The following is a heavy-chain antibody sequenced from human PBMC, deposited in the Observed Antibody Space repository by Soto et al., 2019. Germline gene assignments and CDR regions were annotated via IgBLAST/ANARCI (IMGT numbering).Heavy chain of an antibody. CDR3: AKETKFVESFVTIDY. V-gene: IGHV3-23*01. CDR1: GFTVSSYA. CDR2: ISGSGDNT. D-gene: IGHD3-10*01. Sequence: GGSLRLSCAGSGFTVSSYAVSWVRQAPGKGLEWVSAISGSGDNTYYAVSVKGRFTISRDNSKDTLYLQMNSLRAEDTAVYYCAKETKFVESFVTIDYWGQGTLVTVSS. J-gene: IGHJ4*02.